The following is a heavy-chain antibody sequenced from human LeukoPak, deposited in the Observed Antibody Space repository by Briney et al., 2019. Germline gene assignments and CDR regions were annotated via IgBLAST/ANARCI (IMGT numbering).Heavy chain of an antibody. J-gene: IGHJ5*02. CDR2: IYYSGST. Sequence: SETLSLTCTVSGGSISSSSYYWGWIRQPPGKGLEWIGSIYYSGSTYYNPSLKSRVTISVDTSKNQFSLKLSSVTAADTAVYYCARHVGGEWFGELLVNWFDPWGQGTLVTVSS. D-gene: IGHD3-10*01. CDR1: GGSISSSSYY. V-gene: IGHV4-39*01. CDR3: ARHVGGEWFGELLVNWFDP.